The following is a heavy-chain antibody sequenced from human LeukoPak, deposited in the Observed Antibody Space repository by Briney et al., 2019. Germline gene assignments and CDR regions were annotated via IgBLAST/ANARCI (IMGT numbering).Heavy chain of an antibody. D-gene: IGHD2-21*01. Sequence: GGSLRLSCAASGFTFSTYSLNWVRQAPGKGLEWVSSISSNSIYIYYADSVKGRFTISRDNAENSLYLQMNSLRAEDTAVYYCARWGLSYTIDYWGQGTLVTVSS. CDR1: GFTFSTYS. CDR3: ARWGLSYTIDY. CDR2: ISSNSIYI. V-gene: IGHV3-21*01. J-gene: IGHJ4*02.